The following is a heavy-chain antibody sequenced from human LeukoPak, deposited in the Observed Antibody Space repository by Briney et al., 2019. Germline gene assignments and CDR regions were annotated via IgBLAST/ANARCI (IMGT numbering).Heavy chain of an antibody. J-gene: IGHJ4*02. Sequence: PSETLPLTCTVSGGSIGNYYWSWIRLPAGKGLEWIGRTHTSGSTNYNPSLKSRVTMSVDTSKNQFSLKLTSVTAADTAVYYCARGRWKTGMDSPYYFDYWGQGTLVTVSS. D-gene: IGHD2-2*03. V-gene: IGHV4-4*07. CDR2: THTSGST. CDR3: ARGRWKTGMDSPYYFDY. CDR1: GGSIGNYY.